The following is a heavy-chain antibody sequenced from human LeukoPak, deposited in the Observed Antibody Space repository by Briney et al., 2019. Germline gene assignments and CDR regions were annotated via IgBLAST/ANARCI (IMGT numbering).Heavy chain of an antibody. D-gene: IGHD4-23*01. V-gene: IGHV4-59*01. CDR3: ARDYGGKFDY. CDR2: ISYSGST. CDR1: GGSISSYY. J-gene: IGHJ4*02. Sequence: SETLTHTCTVSGGSISSYYWSWIRQPPGKGLEWIGYISYSGSTKYNPSLKSRVTISVDTSKNQFSLKLSSVTAADTAVYYCARDYGGKFDYWGQGTLVTVSS.